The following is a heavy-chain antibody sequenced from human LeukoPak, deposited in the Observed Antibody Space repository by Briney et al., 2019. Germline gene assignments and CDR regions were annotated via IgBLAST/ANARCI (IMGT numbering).Heavy chain of an antibody. J-gene: IGHJ4*02. CDR1: GFTFSSYA. V-gene: IGHV3-23*01. CDR3: AKDQSSSSWYGGDY. D-gene: IGHD6-13*01. CDR2: ISGSGGST. Sequence: PGGSLRLSCAASGFTFSSYAMSWVRQAPGEGLEWVSAISGSGGSTYYADSVKGRFTISRDNSKNTLYLQMNSLRAEDTAVYYCAKDQSSSSWYGGDYWGQGTLVTVSS.